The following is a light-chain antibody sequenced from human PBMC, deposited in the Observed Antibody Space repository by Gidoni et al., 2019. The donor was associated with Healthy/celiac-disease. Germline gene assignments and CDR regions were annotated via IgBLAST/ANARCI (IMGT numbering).Light chain of an antibody. CDR1: SSDVGGYNY. J-gene: IGLJ2*01. CDR3: SSYTSSSVV. CDR2: EVS. V-gene: IGLV2-14*01. Sequence: QSALTQPASVSGSPGQSITISCTGTSSDVGGYNYVSWYQQHPGKAPKLLIYEVSNRPSGSSHLFSCSTSRTTASLTISGLQSDDEADYSCSSYTSSSVVFGCGTTLTVL.